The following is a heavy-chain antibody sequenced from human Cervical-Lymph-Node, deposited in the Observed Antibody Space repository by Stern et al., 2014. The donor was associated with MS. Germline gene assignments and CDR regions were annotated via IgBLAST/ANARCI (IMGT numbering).Heavy chain of an antibody. Sequence: VQLVESGGGLVQPGRSLRLSCAASGFTFDDYVMHWVRQAPGKGLEWVSAISWNSGSIGYADSVKGRFTISRDNAKNSLYLQMNSLRAEDTALYYCAKGAAAGPFDYWGQGTLVTVSS. J-gene: IGHJ4*02. CDR2: ISWNSGSI. D-gene: IGHD6-13*01. CDR1: GFTFDDYV. V-gene: IGHV3-9*01. CDR3: AKGAAAGPFDY.